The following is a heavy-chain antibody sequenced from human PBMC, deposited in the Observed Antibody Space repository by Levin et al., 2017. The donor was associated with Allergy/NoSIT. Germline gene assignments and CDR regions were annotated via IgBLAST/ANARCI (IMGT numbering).Heavy chain of an antibody. D-gene: IGHD3-22*01. V-gene: IGHV4-30-4*08. CDR3: ARDRPQGYYDATGFPD. J-gene: IGHJ4*02. Sequence: SETLSLTCSVSGDSINRGDYYWHWIRQPPGKGLEWIGYMHSSGSTNYNPSLKSRLVISRDTSKSQVSLRLRSVTAADTATYFCARDRPQGYYDATGFPDWGRGIQVVVSS. CDR2: MHSSGST. CDR1: GDSINRGDYY.